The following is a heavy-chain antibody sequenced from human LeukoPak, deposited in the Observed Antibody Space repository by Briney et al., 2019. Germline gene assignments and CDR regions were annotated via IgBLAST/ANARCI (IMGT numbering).Heavy chain of an antibody. J-gene: IGHJ4*02. V-gene: IGHV3-23*01. CDR3: AKDGGFVSGNYFDY. D-gene: IGHD3-16*01. CDR1: GFTFSSYA. Sequence: GVLRLSCAASGFTFSSYAMSWVRQAPGKGLEWVSAISGSGGSTYYADSVKGRFTISRDNSKNTLYLQMNSLRAEDTAVYYCAKDGGFVSGNYFDYWGQGTLVTVSS. CDR2: ISGSGGST.